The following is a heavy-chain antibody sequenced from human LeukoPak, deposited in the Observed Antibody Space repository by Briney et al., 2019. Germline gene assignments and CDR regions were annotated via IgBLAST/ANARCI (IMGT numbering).Heavy chain of an antibody. Sequence: ASVKVSCKASGYTFISYYMHWVRQAPGQGLEWMGIINPGGGSTSYAQKFQGRVTMTTDTSTSTVYMELSSLRSKDTAVYYCARVRSVTRGSETLDFWGQGTMVTVSS. CDR3: ARVRSVTRGSETLDF. J-gene: IGHJ3*01. CDR1: GYTFISYY. V-gene: IGHV1-46*01. CDR2: INPGGGST. D-gene: IGHD4-17*01.